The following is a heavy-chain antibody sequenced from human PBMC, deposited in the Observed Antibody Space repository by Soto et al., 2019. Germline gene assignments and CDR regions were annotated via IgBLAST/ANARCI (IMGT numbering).Heavy chain of an antibody. Sequence: SETLSLTCSVSGASITTYYWSLIRQPPGKGLEWIGSISYSGSTKYNHSLESRVMISLDTSKNQFSLRLTSVTAADTALYYCARDWDSSGVFDPWGQGALVTVSS. J-gene: IGHJ5*02. CDR3: ARDWDSSGVFDP. D-gene: IGHD3-10*01. CDR2: ISYSGST. CDR1: GASITTYY. V-gene: IGHV4-59*01.